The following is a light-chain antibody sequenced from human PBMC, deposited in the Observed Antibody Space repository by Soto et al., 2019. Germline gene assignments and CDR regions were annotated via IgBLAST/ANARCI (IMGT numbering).Light chain of an antibody. J-gene: IGKJ4*01. CDR1: QNINSY. Sequence: EIVLTQSPATLSLSPGERATLSCRASQNINSYLAWYQQKPGQAPRLLIYDAFNRATGIPARFSGSGSGTDFVLTISSLEPEDFGVYYCQQRNNWVTFGGGTRWISN. CDR3: QQRNNWVT. V-gene: IGKV3-11*01. CDR2: DAF.